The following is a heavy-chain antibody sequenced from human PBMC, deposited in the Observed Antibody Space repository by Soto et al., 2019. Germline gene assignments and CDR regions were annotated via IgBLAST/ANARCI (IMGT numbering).Heavy chain of an antibody. Sequence: GSLRLSCAASGFTFSSCAMNWVRQAPGKGPEWVSHISVTGDTYYADSVKGRFTISRDNSKNTLFLQMNSLRAEDTAVYYCAKSLNTATSFDYWGQGTPVTVSS. CDR2: ISVTGDT. CDR3: AKSLNTATSFDY. V-gene: IGHV3-23*01. J-gene: IGHJ4*02. CDR1: GFTFSSCA.